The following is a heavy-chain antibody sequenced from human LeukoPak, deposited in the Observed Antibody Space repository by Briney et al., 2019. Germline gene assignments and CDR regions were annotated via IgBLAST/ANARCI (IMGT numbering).Heavy chain of an antibody. CDR3: ARVYGEVRGGLDY. Sequence: GGSLRLSCAASGFTFSDYYMSWIRQAPGKGLEWVSYISSSSSYTNYADSVKGRFTISRDNAKNSLYLQMNSLRAEDTAVYYCARVYGEVRGGLDYWGQGTLVTVSS. CDR2: ISSSSSYT. J-gene: IGHJ4*02. D-gene: IGHD3-10*01. V-gene: IGHV3-11*05. CDR1: GFTFSDYY.